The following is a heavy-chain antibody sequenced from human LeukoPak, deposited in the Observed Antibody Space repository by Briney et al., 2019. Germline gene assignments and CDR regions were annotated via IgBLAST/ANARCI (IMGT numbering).Heavy chain of an antibody. D-gene: IGHD3-9*01. V-gene: IGHV3-23*01. Sequence: PGGSLRLSCAASGFTFSSYAMSWVRQAPGKGLEWVSAISGSGGSTYYADSVKGRFTISRDNSKNTLHLQMNSLRAEDTAVYYCAKEMTYYDILTGYYTRSGFDYWGQGTLVTVSS. CDR2: ISGSGGST. J-gene: IGHJ4*02. CDR1: GFTFSSYA. CDR3: AKEMTYYDILTGYYTRSGFDY.